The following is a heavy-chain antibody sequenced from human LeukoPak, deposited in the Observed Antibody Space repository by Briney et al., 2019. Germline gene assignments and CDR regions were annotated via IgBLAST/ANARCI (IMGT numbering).Heavy chain of an antibody. J-gene: IGHJ5*02. V-gene: IGHV4-31*03. CDR1: GDSITSGTYY. D-gene: IGHD2/OR15-2a*01. CDR3: ARYTSLSSNWFDP. Sequence: SQTLPLTCTVSGDSITSGTYYWTWIRQHPGKGLEWIGYIYYTGVTYYNPSLMGRLTISVDTSKNQFSLKMNSVTAADTAVYYCARYTSLSSNWFDPWGQGTLVTVSS. CDR2: IYYTGVT.